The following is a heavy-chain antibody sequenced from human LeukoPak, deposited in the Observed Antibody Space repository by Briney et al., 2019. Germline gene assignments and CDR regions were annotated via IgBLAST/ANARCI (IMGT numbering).Heavy chain of an antibody. V-gene: IGHV3-11*06. J-gene: IGHJ5*02. CDR1: GFTFSDYY. Sequence: PGGSLRLSCAASGFTFSDYYMSWIRQAPGKGLEWVSYISSSSSYTNYADSVKGRFTISRDNAKNTLYLQMNSLRAEDTAVYYCARDRCSGGSCYSEGLDPWGQGTLVTVSS. CDR3: ARDRCSGGSCYSEGLDP. D-gene: IGHD2-15*01. CDR2: ISSSSSYT.